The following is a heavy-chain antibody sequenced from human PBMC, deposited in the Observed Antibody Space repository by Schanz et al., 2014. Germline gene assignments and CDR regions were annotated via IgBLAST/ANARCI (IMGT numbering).Heavy chain of an antibody. Sequence: VQLVESGGGLVQPGGSLRLSCTASGFNSDDYAMHWVRQAPGKGLEWVAVIWYDGSNKYYADSVKGRFTISRDSSKYTVYLQMNSLRADDTAVYYCAKGRFGELSAFDIWGQGTMVTVSS. V-gene: IGHV3-33*06. CDR2: IWYDGSNK. CDR3: AKGRFGELSAFDI. D-gene: IGHD3-10*01. CDR1: GFNSDDYA. J-gene: IGHJ3*02.